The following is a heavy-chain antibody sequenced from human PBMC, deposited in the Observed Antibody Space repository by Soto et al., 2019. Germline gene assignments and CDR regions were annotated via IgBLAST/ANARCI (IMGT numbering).Heavy chain of an antibody. D-gene: IGHD4-17*01. V-gene: IGHV1-3*01. CDR1: GYTFTSYA. CDR3: ARPRLRTHKFDP. Sequence: ASVKVSCKASGYTFTSYAMHWVRQAPGQRLEWMGWINAGNGNTKYSQKFQGRVTITRDTSASTAYMELSSLRSEDTAVYYCARPRLRTHKFDPWGQGTLVTVS. J-gene: IGHJ5*02. CDR2: INAGNGNT.